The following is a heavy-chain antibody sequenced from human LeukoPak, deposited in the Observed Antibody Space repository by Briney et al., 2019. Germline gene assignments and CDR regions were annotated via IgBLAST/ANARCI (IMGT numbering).Heavy chain of an antibody. CDR2: IYHSGST. D-gene: IGHD6-19*01. Sequence: SETLSLTCTVSGYSISSGYYWGWIRQPPGKGLEWIGSIYHSGSTYYNPSLKSRVTISVDTSKNQFSLKLSSVTAADTAVYYCASLGQWLGDDAFDIWGQGTMVTVSS. V-gene: IGHV4-38-2*02. CDR3: ASLGQWLGDDAFDI. CDR1: GYSISSGYY. J-gene: IGHJ3*02.